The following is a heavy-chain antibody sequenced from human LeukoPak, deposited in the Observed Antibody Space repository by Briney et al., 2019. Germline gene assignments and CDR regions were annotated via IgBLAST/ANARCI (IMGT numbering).Heavy chain of an antibody. V-gene: IGHV1-69*06. D-gene: IGHD4-17*01. CDR2: IIPIFGTA. Sequence: GASVKVSCKASGGTFSSYAISWVRQAPGQGPEWMGGIIPIFGTANYAQKFQGRVTITADKSTSTAYMELSSLRSEDTAVYYCARAFSATVTTVSDYYYYYMDVWGKGTTVTVSS. CDR1: GGTFSSYA. J-gene: IGHJ6*03. CDR3: ARAFSATVTTVSDYYYYYMDV.